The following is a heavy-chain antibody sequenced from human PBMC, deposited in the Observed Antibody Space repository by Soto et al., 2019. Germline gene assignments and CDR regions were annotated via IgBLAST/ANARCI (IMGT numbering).Heavy chain of an antibody. CDR3: ARLYYDILTGYYYYGMDV. Sequence: QVQLVQSGAEVKKPGASVKVSCKASGYTFTSYGISWVRQAPGQGLEWMGRISAYNGNTNYAQKLQGRVTMTTDTSTSTAYMELRSLRSDDTAVYYCARLYYDILTGYYYYGMDVWGQGTTVTVSS. D-gene: IGHD3-9*01. J-gene: IGHJ6*02. CDR2: ISAYNGNT. CDR1: GYTFTSYG. V-gene: IGHV1-18*01.